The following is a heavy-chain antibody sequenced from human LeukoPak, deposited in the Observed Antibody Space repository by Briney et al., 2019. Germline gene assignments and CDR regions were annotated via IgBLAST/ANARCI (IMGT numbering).Heavy chain of an antibody. CDR2: ISAYTGKT. Sequence: GASVKVSCKASGYTFTNYGITWVRQASGQGIEWMGWISAYTGKTNSAQKLQGRVTMTTDTSTSTGYMELRSLRSDDTAVYYCAREKSSGRNDAFDIWGQGTMVTVSS. D-gene: IGHD6-19*01. V-gene: IGHV1-18*01. CDR1: GYTFTNYG. J-gene: IGHJ3*02. CDR3: AREKSSGRNDAFDI.